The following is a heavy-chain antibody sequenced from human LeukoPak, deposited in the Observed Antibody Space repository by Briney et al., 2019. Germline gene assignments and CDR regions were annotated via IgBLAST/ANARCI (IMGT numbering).Heavy chain of an antibody. J-gene: IGHJ4*02. D-gene: IGHD4/OR15-4a*01. CDR3: ARDPGAFPYFFDS. V-gene: IGHV3-23*01. Sequence: GGSLRLSCAASGLTFSSYAMSWVRQAPGKGLEWVSAISGSGGSPYYADSVRGRFTISRDNSKNTLYLQMNSLRVEDTAVYFCARDPGAFPYFFDSWGQGTLVTVSS. CDR2: ISGSGGSP. CDR1: GLTFSSYA.